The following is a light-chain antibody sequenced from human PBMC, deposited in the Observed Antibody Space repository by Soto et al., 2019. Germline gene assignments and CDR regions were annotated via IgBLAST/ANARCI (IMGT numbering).Light chain of an antibody. CDR3: QQYDNWPIT. Sequence: ERVMTQSPATLSVSPGESAPLSCRASQSVGRNLAWYQQRPGQAPRLLIYGASTRATGIPARFSGSGSGTEFTLTISSLQSEDFAVYFCQQYDNWPITFGQGTRLEI. CDR1: QSVGRN. V-gene: IGKV3-15*01. CDR2: GAS. J-gene: IGKJ5*01.